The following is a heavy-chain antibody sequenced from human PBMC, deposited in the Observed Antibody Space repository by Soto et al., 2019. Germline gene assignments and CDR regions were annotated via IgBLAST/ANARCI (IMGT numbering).Heavy chain of an antibody. CDR2: IVVGSGNT. V-gene: IGHV1-58*01. CDR1: GFTFTSSA. CDR3: AAGWNYGYYYGMDV. J-gene: IGHJ6*02. D-gene: IGHD1-7*01. Sequence: QMQLVQSGPEVKKPGTSVKVSCKASGFTFTSSAVQWVRQARGQRLEWIGWIVVGSGNTNYAQKFQERVTITRDMSTSTAYMELSSLRSEVTAVYYCAAGWNYGYYYGMDVWGQGTTVTVSS.